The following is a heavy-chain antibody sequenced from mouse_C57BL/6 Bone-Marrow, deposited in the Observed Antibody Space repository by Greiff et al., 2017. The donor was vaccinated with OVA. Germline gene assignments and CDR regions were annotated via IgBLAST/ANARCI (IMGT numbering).Heavy chain of an antibody. CDR3: ASPRPDDGRSPYFDY. Sequence: QVQLKQPGAELVKPGASVKMSCKASGYTFTSYWITWVKQRPGQGLEWIGDIYPGSGSTNYNEKFKSKATLTVDTSSSTAYMQLSSLTSEDSAVSYCASPRPDDGRSPYFDYWGQGTTLTVSS. V-gene: IGHV1-55*01. J-gene: IGHJ2*01. CDR2: IYPGSGST. CDR1: GYTFTSYW. D-gene: IGHD1-1*01.